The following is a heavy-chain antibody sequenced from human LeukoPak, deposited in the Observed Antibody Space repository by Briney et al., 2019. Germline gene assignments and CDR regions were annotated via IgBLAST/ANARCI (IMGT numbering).Heavy chain of an antibody. CDR1: GYTFTGYY. CDR2: INPNSGGT. V-gene: IGHV1-2*04. J-gene: IGHJ4*02. CDR3: ARSILSGSYYFSDY. D-gene: IGHD1-26*01. Sequence: ASVKVSCKASGYTFTGYYMHWVRQAPGQGLEWMGWINPNSGGTNYAQKFQGWVTMTRDTSISTAYMELSRLRSDDTAVYYCARSILSGSYYFSDYWGQGTLVTVSS.